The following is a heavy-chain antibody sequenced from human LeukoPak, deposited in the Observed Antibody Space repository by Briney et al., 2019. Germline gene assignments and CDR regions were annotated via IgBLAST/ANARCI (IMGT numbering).Heavy chain of an antibody. CDR2: IYTSGRT. V-gene: IGHV4-61*02. Sequence: PSETLSLTCTVSGGSISSGSYYWSWIRQPAGKGLEWIGRIYTSGRTNYNPSLKSRVTISVDTSKNQFSLKLSSVTAAGTAVYYCARVDITMVRGVISWGQGTLVTVSS. CDR3: ARVDITMVRGVIS. D-gene: IGHD3-10*01. J-gene: IGHJ4*02. CDR1: GGSISSGSYY.